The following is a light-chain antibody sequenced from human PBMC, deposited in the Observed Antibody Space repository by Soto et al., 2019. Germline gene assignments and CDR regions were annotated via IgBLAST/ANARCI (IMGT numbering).Light chain of an antibody. Sequence: QSVLTQPASVSGSPGQSITISCTGTSSDVGSYNLVSWYQHHPGKAPKLMIYEGSKRPSGVSNRFSGSKSGNMASLTISGLQAEDEADYYCCSYAGSRVFGGGTQLTVL. CDR2: EGS. J-gene: IGLJ3*02. CDR1: SSDVGSYNL. V-gene: IGLV2-23*01. CDR3: CSYAGSRV.